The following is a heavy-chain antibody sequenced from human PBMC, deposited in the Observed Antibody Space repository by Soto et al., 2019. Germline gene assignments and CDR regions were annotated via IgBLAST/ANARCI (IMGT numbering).Heavy chain of an antibody. J-gene: IGHJ4*01. V-gene: IGHV3-9*01. CDR2: ITWNSGKI. CDR3: VKDSYADFHRVLSTAEYFFDY. D-gene: IGHD2-15*01. CDR1: GFTFDDYA. Sequence: GGSLRLSCTASGFTFDDYAMHWVRQGPGRGLEWVSGITWNSGKIAYADSVKGRFTIARDDDNNSLYLQMNSLRPEDTALYYCVKDSYADFHRVLSTAEYFFDYWGQGTLVAVSS.